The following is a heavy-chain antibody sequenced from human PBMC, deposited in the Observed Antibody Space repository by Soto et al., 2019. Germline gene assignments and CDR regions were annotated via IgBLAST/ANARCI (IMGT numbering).Heavy chain of an antibody. Sequence: SVKVSCKASGDTFSSYAISWVRQAPGQGPEWMGGIIPIFGSVNYAQKFQGRVTITADESTGTAYMELSSLRSEDTAVYYCARDTALVRSGYYYSGMDVWGQGTTVTVSS. D-gene: IGHD5-18*01. J-gene: IGHJ6*02. V-gene: IGHV1-69*13. CDR2: IIPIFGSV. CDR3: ARDTALVRSGYYYSGMDV. CDR1: GDTFSSYA.